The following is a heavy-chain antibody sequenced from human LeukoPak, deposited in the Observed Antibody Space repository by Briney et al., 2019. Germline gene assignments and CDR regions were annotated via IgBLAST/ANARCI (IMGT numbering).Heavy chain of an antibody. CDR2: MWYDGTKK. D-gene: IGHD5-18*01. CDR3: ARDSGASYGSSGWDYYGMDV. V-gene: IGHV3-33*01. Sequence: PGRSLILSCAASGFTLRSYGMHWVRQAPGKGLEWVAVMWYDGTKKYYADSVKGRFIISKDNSKNTVYLQMNSLRAEDTAVYYCARDSGASYGSSGWDYYGMDVWGKGTTVTVSS. CDR1: GFTLRSYG. J-gene: IGHJ6*04.